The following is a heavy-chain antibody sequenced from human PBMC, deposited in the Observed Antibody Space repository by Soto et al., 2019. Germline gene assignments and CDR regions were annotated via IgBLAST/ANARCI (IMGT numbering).Heavy chain of an antibody. V-gene: IGHV3-11*01. CDR2: ISSSGSTI. CDR3: ARANYDILAGYYVFDY. D-gene: IGHD3-9*01. J-gene: IGHJ4*02. Sequence: PGGSLRLSCAASGFTFSDYYMSWIRQAPGKGLEWVSYISSSGSTIYYADSVKGRFTISRDNAKNSLYLQMNSLRAEDTAVYYCARANYDILAGYYVFDYWGQGTLVTVSS. CDR1: GFTFSDYY.